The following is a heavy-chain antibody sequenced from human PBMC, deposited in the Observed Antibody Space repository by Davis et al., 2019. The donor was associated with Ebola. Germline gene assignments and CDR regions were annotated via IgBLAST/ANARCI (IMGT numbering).Heavy chain of an antibody. D-gene: IGHD6-6*01. J-gene: IGHJ4*02. CDR3: ARDGSNSYLDY. CDR2: ISSSSRYI. Sequence: GESLKISCAASGFTFSSYSMNWVRQAPGKGLEWVSSISSSSRYIYYADSVKGRFTISRDNAKNSLYLQMNSLRAEDTAVYYCARDGSNSYLDYWGQGNLVTVSS. CDR1: GFTFSSYS. V-gene: IGHV3-21*01.